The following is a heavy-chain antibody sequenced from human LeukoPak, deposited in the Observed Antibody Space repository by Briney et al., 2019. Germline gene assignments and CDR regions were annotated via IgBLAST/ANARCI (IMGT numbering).Heavy chain of an antibody. CDR3: ARERISRYYFDY. J-gene: IGHJ4*02. V-gene: IGHV3-23*01. CDR1: GFTFSSYA. CDR2: ISGSGGST. Sequence: HPGGSLRLSCAASGFTFSSYAMSWVRQAPGKGLEWVSAISGSGGSTYYADSVKGRFTISRDNSKNTLYLQMNSLRAEDTAVYYCARERISRYYFDYWGQGTLVTVSS. D-gene: IGHD2-15*01.